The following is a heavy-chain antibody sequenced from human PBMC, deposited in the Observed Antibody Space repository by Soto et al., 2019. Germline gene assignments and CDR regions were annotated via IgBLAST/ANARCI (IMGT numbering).Heavy chain of an antibody. CDR3: AKGATIAVAGSTTFV. Sequence: PGGSLRLSCEASGLIFGTYAMHWVRQAPEKGLEWVSVIGGNGNRTYYADSVKGRLTTSWDVSRNTAYLQMDSLRAEHTPVYYCAKGATIAVAGSTTFVGGQGTLVTVSS. D-gene: IGHD6-13*01. CDR1: GLIFGTYA. CDR2: IGGNGNRT. V-gene: IGHV3-23*01. J-gene: IGHJ4*02.